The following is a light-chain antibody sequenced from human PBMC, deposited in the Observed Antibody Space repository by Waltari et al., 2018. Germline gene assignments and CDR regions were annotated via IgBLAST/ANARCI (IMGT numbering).Light chain of an antibody. V-gene: IGLV2-14*03. Sequence: QSALTQPASVSGSPGQSITISCTGTSSDAGGYNYVPWYQQHPGKAPKLMIYDVSNRPSGVSNRFSGSKSGNTASLTISGLQAEDEADYYCSSYTSSHVVFGGGTKLTVL. CDR3: SSYTSSHVV. J-gene: IGLJ2*01. CDR1: SSDAGGYNY. CDR2: DVS.